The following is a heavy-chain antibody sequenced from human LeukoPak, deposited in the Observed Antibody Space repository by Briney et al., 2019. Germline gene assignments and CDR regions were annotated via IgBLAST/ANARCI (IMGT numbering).Heavy chain of an antibody. CDR2: ISSNGINT. V-gene: IGHV3-64*01. Sequence: GGSLRLSCAASGFTFSSYAMHWVRQAPGKGLEYVSVISSNGINTYYANSVKGRFTISRDNSKNTLYLQMGSLRAEDMAVYYCARERGDYDILTGVPGAFDIWGQGTMVTVSS. CDR1: GFTFSSYA. D-gene: IGHD3-9*01. J-gene: IGHJ3*02. CDR3: ARERGDYDILTGVPGAFDI.